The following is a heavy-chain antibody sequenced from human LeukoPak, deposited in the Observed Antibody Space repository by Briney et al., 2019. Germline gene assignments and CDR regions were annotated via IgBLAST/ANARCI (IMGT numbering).Heavy chain of an antibody. Sequence: GGSLRLSCAASGFTFSDYGMHWVRQAPGKGLEWVAVIWFDGSNKYYADSVEGRFTVSRDSSKYTLSLQMNSLRAEDTAVYYCARDLGITADGNYFDYWGQGTLVTVSS. CDR1: GFTFSDYG. V-gene: IGHV3-33*01. CDR2: IWFDGSNK. D-gene: IGHD6-13*01. CDR3: ARDLGITADGNYFDY. J-gene: IGHJ4*02.